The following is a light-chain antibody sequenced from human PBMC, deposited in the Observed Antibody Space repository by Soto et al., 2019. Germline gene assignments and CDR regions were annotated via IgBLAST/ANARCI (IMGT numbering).Light chain of an antibody. Sequence: QSALTQPASVSGSLGQSITISCTGTSSDVGSYNRVSWYQQHPGKAPKLIIYEVTDRPSGVSNRFSGSKSGNTASLTISGLQAEDEAEYYCSSYTNINTRACVFGTGTKLTVL. CDR3: SSYTNINTRACV. CDR2: EVT. CDR1: SSDVGSYNR. J-gene: IGLJ1*01. V-gene: IGLV2-14*02.